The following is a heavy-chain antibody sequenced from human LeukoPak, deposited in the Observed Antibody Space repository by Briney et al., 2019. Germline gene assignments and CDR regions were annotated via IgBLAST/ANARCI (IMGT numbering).Heavy chain of an antibody. Sequence: GGSLRLSCAASGFTFDDYAMHWVRQAPGKGLEWVSGISWNSGSIGYADSVKGRFTISRDNAKNSLYLQMNSLRAEDTALYYCAKAPSGYYRNGFDYWGQGTLVTVSS. V-gene: IGHV3-9*01. J-gene: IGHJ4*02. CDR1: GFTFDDYA. CDR3: AKAPSGYYRNGFDY. D-gene: IGHD3-22*01. CDR2: ISWNSGSI.